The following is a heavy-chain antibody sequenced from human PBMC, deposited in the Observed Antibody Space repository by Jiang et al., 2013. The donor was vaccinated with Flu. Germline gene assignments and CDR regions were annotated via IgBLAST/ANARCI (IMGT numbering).Heavy chain of an antibody. CDR3: AREGGWNYAEY. CDR1: GDSVSSNSAA. Sequence: SLTCGISGDSVSSNSAAWHWIRQSPSRGLEWLGRTYYRSKWYNDYAVSVRSRITINPDTSKNQFSLQLSSVTPEDTAVYFCAREGGWNYAEYWGQGTLVTVSS. CDR2: TYYRSKWYN. D-gene: IGHD6-19*01. J-gene: IGHJ4*02. V-gene: IGHV6-1*01.